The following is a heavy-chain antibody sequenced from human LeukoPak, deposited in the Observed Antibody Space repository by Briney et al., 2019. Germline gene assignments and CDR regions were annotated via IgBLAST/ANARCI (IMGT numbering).Heavy chain of an antibody. D-gene: IGHD1-1*01. J-gene: IGHJ4*02. CDR3: ATTRGFDY. Sequence: GGSLRLSCAASGFTFSRYWMSWVRQTPGRGLEWVANIKEDGGEKYNVDSVKGRFTISRDNAKSSLFLQMNSLRTEDTAVYYCATTRGFDYWGQGTLVTVSS. CDR1: GFTFSRYW. CDR2: IKEDGGEK. V-gene: IGHV3-7*03.